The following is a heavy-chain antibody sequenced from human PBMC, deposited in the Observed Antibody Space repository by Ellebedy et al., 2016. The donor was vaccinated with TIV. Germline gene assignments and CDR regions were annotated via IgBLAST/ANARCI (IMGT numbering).Heavy chain of an antibody. CDR2: INPSGGST. J-gene: IGHJ4*02. CDR1: GYTFTSYH. D-gene: IGHD6-13*01. Sequence: AASVKVSCKASGYTFTSYHMQWVRQAPGQGLEWIGIINPSGGSTDYAQKFQGRVTMTRDTSTSTVYMELSSLRSEDTAVYYCARDQAEGRSSDYWGQGTLVTVSS. CDR3: ARDQAEGRSSDY. V-gene: IGHV1-46*01.